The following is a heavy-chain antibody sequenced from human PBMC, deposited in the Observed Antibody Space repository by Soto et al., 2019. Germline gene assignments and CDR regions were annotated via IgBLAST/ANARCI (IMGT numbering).Heavy chain of an antibody. Sequence: QAQLVQSGAEVKKPGASVKVSCKASGYTFTGYYMHWVRQAPGQGLEWMGWINPNSGGTNYAQKFQGWVTMTRDTSISTAYMELSRLRSDDTAVYYCASTLHCSSTSCYAGRAFDIWGQGTMVTVSS. J-gene: IGHJ3*02. CDR2: INPNSGGT. V-gene: IGHV1-2*04. D-gene: IGHD2-2*01. CDR3: ASTLHCSSTSCYAGRAFDI. CDR1: GYTFTGYY.